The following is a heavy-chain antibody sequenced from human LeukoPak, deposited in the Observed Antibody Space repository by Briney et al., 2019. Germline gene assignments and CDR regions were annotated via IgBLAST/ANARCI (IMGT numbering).Heavy chain of an antibody. V-gene: IGHV3-74*01. J-gene: IGHJ3*02. CDR2: INSDGSST. CDR3: ARVATMVRGVINDDASDI. CDR1: GFTFSSYW. D-gene: IGHD3-10*01. Sequence: GGSLRLSCAASGFTFSSYWMHWVRQAPGKGLVWVSRINSDGSSTSYADSVKGRFTISRDNAKNTLYLQMNSLRAEDTAVYYCARVATMVRGVINDDASDIWGQGTMVTVSS.